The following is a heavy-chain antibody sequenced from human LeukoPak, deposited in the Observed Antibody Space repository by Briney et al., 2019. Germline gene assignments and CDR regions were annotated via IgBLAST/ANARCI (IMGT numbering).Heavy chain of an antibody. CDR2: IVSNGGNT. D-gene: IGHD3-3*01. CDR3: ARGGYYAASDI. J-gene: IGHJ4*02. V-gene: IGHV3-64*02. CDR1: GLTFSSHA. Sequence: GGSQRLSCAASGLTFSSHATHWGRQAPGKGLEYVSAIVSNGGNTYYADSVRGRFTISRDNSQDTVYLQMGSLRPEDTAVYYCARGGYYAASDIWGQGALVTVSS.